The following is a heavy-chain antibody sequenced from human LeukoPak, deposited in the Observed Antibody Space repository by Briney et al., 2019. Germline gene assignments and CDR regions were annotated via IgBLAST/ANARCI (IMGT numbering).Heavy chain of an antibody. J-gene: IGHJ3*02. V-gene: IGHV3-74*01. CDR1: GFTFRTYW. D-gene: IGHD3-9*01. CDR3: ARASSKQLAGYLPDGFDI. CDR2: FNVDGSGA. Sequence: PGGSLRLSCAASGFTFRTYWMHWVRQAPGKGLVWVSHFNVDGSGATYADSVKGRFTISRDNAKNSLSLQMNSLRADDAAVYYCARASSKQLAGYLPDGFDIWGQGTMVTVSS.